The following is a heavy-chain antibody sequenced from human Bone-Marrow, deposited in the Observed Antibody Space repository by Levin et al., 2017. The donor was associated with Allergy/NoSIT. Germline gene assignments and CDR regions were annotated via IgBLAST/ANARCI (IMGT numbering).Heavy chain of an antibody. V-gene: IGHV1-69*06. J-gene: IGHJ6*02. D-gene: IGHD3-10*01. CDR1: GGTFSSYA. CDR2: IIPIFGTA. CDR3: AREGEDYYGSGSYVGNYGMEG. Sequence: SVKVSCKASGGTFSSYAISWVRQPPGQGLEWMGGIIPIFGTANYAQKFQGRVTITADKSTSTAYMELSSLRSEDTAVYDCAREGEDYYGSGSYVGNYGMEGWGQGTTVTVSS.